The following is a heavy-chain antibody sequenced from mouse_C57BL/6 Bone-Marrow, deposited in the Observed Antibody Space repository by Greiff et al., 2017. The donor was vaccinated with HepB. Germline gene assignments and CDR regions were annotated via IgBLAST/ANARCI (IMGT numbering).Heavy chain of an antibody. J-gene: IGHJ1*03. D-gene: IGHD1-1*01. V-gene: IGHV1-55*01. CDR2: IYPGSGST. CDR1: GYTFTSYW. Sequence: QVQLQQPGAELVKPGASVKMSCKASGYTFTSYWITWVKQRPGQGLEWIGDIYPGSGSTNYNEKFKSKATLTVDTSSSTAYMQLSSLTSEDSAVYYCAITPVVATHWYFDVWGTGTTVTVSS. CDR3: AITPVVATHWYFDV.